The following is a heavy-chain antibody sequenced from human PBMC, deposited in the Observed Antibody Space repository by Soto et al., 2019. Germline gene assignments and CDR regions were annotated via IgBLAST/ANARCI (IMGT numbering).Heavy chain of an antibody. CDR2: ISSSSSTI. V-gene: IGHV3-48*01. CDR3: ARGGTIAVTTIGDY. J-gene: IGHJ4*01. CDR1: GFTFRSYN. Sequence: DVQLVESGGGLVQPGGSLRLSCAASGFTFRSYNMNWVRQAPGKGLDWLSYISSSSSTIYYADSVKGRFTISRDNAKNSLYLQMNSLRADDPAMYYCARGGTIAVTTIGDYWGQGTLVTVSS. D-gene: IGHD5-12*01.